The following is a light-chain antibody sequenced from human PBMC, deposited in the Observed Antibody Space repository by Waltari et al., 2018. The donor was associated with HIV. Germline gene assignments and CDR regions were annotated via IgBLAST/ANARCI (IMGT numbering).Light chain of an antibody. CDR2: EVN. CDR1: SSDLGSYNY. CDR3: SSNAITFEI. Sequence: QSALTQPPSASGSLGQSVTISCTGSSSDLGSYNYVSWFQQYPGKSPKLIIYEVNKRPSGVPDRFSGSKSGNTASLTVSGLQADDEADYYCSSNAITFEIFGGGTKLTVL. J-gene: IGLJ2*01. V-gene: IGLV2-8*01.